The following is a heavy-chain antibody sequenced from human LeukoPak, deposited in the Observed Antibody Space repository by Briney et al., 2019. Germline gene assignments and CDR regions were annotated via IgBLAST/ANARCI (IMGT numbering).Heavy chain of an antibody. V-gene: IGHV1-69*04. CDR2: IIPILGIA. CDR1: GGTFSSYA. D-gene: IGHD6-13*01. J-gene: IGHJ4*02. Sequence: ASVKVSCKASGGTFSSYAISWVRQAPGQGLEWMGRIIPILGIANYAQKFQGRVTITADKSTSTAYMELSSLRSEDTAVYYCAKDLKSYSSSWYPGHYWGQGTLVTVSS. CDR3: AKDLKSYSSSWYPGHY.